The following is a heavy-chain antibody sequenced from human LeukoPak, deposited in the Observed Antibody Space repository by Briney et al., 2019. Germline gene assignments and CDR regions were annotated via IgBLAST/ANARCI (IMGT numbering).Heavy chain of an antibody. CDR1: GFTFSNAW. V-gene: IGHV3-15*01. D-gene: IGHD3-22*01. Sequence: GGSLRLSCAASGFTFSNAWMSWVRQAPGKGLEWVGRIKSKTDGGTTDYAAPVKGRFTISRDDSKNTLYLQMNSLKTEDTAVYHCTANYDSSGYSSDAFDIWGQGTMVTVSS. CDR2: IKSKTDGGTT. J-gene: IGHJ3*02. CDR3: TANYDSSGYSSDAFDI.